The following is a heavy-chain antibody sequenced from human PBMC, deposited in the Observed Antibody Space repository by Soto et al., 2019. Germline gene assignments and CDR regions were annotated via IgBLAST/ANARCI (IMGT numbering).Heavy chain of an antibody. V-gene: IGHV3-33*01. D-gene: IGHD3-10*01. CDR2: IWYDGSNK. CDR1: GFTFSSYG. CDR3: ARDDTYYYGSGSATVDY. J-gene: IGHJ4*02. Sequence: GGSLRLSCAASGFTFSSYGMHWVRQAPGKGLEWVAVIWYDGSNKYYADSVKGRFTISRDNSKNTLYLQMNSLRAEDTAVYYCARDDTYYYGSGSATVDYWGQGTLVTVSS.